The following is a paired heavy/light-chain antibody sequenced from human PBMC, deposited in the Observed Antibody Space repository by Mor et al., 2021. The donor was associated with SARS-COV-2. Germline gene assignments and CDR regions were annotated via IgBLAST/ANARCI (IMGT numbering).Light chain of an antibody. V-gene: IGKV1-39*01. CDR1: EDISRH. Sequence: DIQMTQSPSSLSASVGDRVTITCRATEDISRHLNWYQQKSGKVPKVLIYMTSTLQSGVPSRFSGTGSGTHFTLTISSVQPEDFATYYCQQTYSTPHNFGQGTRLEI. J-gene: IGKJ5*01. CDR3: QQTYSTPHN. CDR2: MTS.
Heavy chain of an antibody. Sequence: QLQLQESGPGLVKPSETLSLTCTVSGGSISSSSYYWGWIRQPPGKGLEWIGSIYYSGSTYYNPSLKSRVTISVDTSKNQFSLKLSSVTAADTAVYYCARDHSREYYFDYWGQGTLVTVSS. CDR3: ARDHSREYYFDY. CDR1: GGSISSSSYY. V-gene: IGHV4-39*07. D-gene: IGHD3-10*01. CDR2: IYYSGST. J-gene: IGHJ4*02.